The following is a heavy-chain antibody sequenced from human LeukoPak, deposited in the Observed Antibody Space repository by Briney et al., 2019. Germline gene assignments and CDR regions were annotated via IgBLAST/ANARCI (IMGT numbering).Heavy chain of an antibody. CDR3: AGHHPRNTVDF. CDR1: GGSISSGGYY. J-gene: IGHJ4*02. CDR2: IYYSGST. Sequence: SETLSLTCTVSGGSISSGGYYWSWIRQHPGKGLEWIGYIYYSGSTYYNPSLKSRVTRSVDTSKNQFSLKLSSVTAADTAVYYCAGHHPRNTVDFWGQGTLVTVPS. D-gene: IGHD2/OR15-2a*01. V-gene: IGHV4-31*03.